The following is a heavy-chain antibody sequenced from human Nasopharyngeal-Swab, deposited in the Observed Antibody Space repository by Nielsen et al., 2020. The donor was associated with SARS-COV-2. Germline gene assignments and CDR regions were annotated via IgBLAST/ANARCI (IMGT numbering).Heavy chain of an antibody. V-gene: IGHV3-11*04. D-gene: IGHD5-12*01. CDR3: AREVPYSGHDDAFDI. CDR2: ISATGRPL. J-gene: IGHJ3*02. Sequence: GESLKISCAASGFTFSDHQMSWIRQDSGKRLEWIAFISATGRPLYYADSVKGRFTISRDNAKNSLYLQMNSLRTEDTAVYYCAREVPYSGHDDAFDIWGQGTMVTVSA. CDR1: GFTFSDHQ.